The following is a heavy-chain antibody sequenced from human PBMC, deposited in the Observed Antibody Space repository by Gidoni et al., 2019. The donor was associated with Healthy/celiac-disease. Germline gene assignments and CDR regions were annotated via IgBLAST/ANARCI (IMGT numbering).Heavy chain of an antibody. Sequence: QVQLQESGPGLVKPSQTLSLTCTVSGGSIRSGGYYWSWLRQHPGKGLEWIGYIYYSGSTYSNPSLKSRVTISVDTSKNQFSLKLSSVTAADTAVYYCARDAPRGRDPPYGMDVWGQGTTVTVSS. CDR3: ARDAPRGRDPPYGMDV. D-gene: IGHD3-10*01. V-gene: IGHV4-31*03. CDR2: IYYSGST. J-gene: IGHJ6*02. CDR1: GGSIRSGGYY.